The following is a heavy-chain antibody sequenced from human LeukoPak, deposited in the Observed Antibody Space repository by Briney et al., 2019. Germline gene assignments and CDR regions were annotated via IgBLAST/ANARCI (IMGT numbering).Heavy chain of an antibody. CDR2: IYYSGST. Sequence: KSSETLSLTCTVSGXSISSYYWSWIRQPPGKGLEWIGYIYYSGSTNYNPSLKSRVTISVDTSKNQFSLKLSSVTAADTAVYYCARGLMMAVAGRGEFHYWGQGTLVTVSS. CDR1: GXSISSYY. CDR3: ARGLMMAVAGRGEFHY. J-gene: IGHJ4*02. V-gene: IGHV4-59*01. D-gene: IGHD6-13*01.